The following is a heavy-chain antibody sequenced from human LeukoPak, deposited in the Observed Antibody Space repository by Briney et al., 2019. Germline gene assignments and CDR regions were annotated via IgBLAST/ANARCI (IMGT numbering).Heavy chain of an antibody. Sequence: GGSLRLSCAASGFTFSSYWMHWVRQAPGKGLVWVSRINSDGSGTTYADSVKGRFTISRDNAKNTVYLQMNSLRAEDTAVYYCAKDRGIAAAGTFIDYWGQGTLVTVSS. D-gene: IGHD6-13*01. V-gene: IGHV3-74*01. J-gene: IGHJ4*02. CDR1: GFTFSSYW. CDR3: AKDRGIAAAGTFIDY. CDR2: INSDGSGT.